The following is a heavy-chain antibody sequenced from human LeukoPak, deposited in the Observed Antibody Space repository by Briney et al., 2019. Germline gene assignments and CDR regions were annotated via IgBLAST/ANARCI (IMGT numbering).Heavy chain of an antibody. CDR1: GGSISSTSLY. J-gene: IGHJ4*02. CDR2: ISYSVGT. Sequence: SETLSLTCTVSGGSISSTSLYWGWIRQPPGKGLEWIGSISYSVGTYYNPSLKSRVTISVDTSKNQFSLKLSSVTAADTAVYYCARLSTVTTSFDYWGQGTLVTVSS. V-gene: IGHV4-39*07. CDR3: ARLSTVTTSFDY. D-gene: IGHD4-11*01.